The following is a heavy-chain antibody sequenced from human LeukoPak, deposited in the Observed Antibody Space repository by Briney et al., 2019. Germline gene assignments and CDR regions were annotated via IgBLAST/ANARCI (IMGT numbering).Heavy chain of an antibody. Sequence: ASVKVSCKAYGYTFTSYDINWVRQATGQGLEWMGWMNPNSGNTGYAQKFQGRVTITRNTSISTAYMELSSLRSEDTAVYYCARLMITFGGTYREDYWGQGTLVTVSS. V-gene: IGHV1-8*03. CDR3: ARLMITFGGTYREDY. CDR2: MNPNSGNT. CDR1: GYTFTSYD. J-gene: IGHJ4*02. D-gene: IGHD3-16*01.